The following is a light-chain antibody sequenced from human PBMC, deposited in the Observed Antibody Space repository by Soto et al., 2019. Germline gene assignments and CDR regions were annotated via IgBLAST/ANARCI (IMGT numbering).Light chain of an antibody. V-gene: IGKV3-15*01. CDR1: QTVSRN. Sequence: LMTQSPATLSGSPVERATLSCRASQTVSRNLAWYQQKPGQATRLLIYDISKRATGVPARFSGSGSETEFTLTIRSLQSEDFAVYFCQQYNNWPSFGQGTRLEIK. CDR2: DIS. J-gene: IGKJ5*01. CDR3: QQYNNWPS.